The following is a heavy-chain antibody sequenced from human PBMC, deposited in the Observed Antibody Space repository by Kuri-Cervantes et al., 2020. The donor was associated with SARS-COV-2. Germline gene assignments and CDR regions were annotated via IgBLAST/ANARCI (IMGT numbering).Heavy chain of an antibody. D-gene: IGHD3-16*01. J-gene: IGHJ2*01. Sequence: SETLALTCTVSGGSISEGTTYYWSWIRQPPGKGLEWIGSIYSGGTTYYDPSLKSRVTISVDTSKNQFSLKLSSVTAADTAVYYCARRTVGHFDLWGRGTLVTVSS. V-gene: IGHV4-39*01. CDR1: GGSISEGTTYY. CDR3: ARRTVGHFDL. CDR2: IYSGGTT.